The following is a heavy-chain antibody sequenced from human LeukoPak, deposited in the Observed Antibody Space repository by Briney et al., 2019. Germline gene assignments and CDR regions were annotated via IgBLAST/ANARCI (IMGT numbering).Heavy chain of an antibody. D-gene: IGHD3-22*01. CDR2: IYYSGST. Sequence: SETLSLTCTVSGGSISSGGYYWSWIREHPGKGLKWIGYIYYSGSTYYNPSLKSRVTISVDTSKNQFSLKLSSVTAADTAVYYCARAPFYYDTSGYYVDAFDIWGQGTMVTVSS. CDR1: GGSISSGGYY. V-gene: IGHV4-31*03. J-gene: IGHJ3*02. CDR3: ARAPFYYDTSGYYVDAFDI.